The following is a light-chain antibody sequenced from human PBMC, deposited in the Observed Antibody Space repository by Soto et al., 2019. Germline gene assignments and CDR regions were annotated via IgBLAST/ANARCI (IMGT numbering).Light chain of an antibody. Sequence: DIVMSQSPLSLPVTPGEPASISCRSSQSLLHSNGYNYLDWYLQKPGQSPQLLIYLGSHRSSGVPDRVSGSGSGTDFTLKISRVEAEDVGIYYCIQALQTPGLTFGGGTKVEIK. V-gene: IGKV2-28*01. CDR2: LGS. CDR1: QSLLHSNGYNY. CDR3: IQALQTPGLT. J-gene: IGKJ4*01.